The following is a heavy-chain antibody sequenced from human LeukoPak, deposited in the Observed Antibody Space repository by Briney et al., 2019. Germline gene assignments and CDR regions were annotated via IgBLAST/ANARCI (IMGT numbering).Heavy chain of an antibody. J-gene: IGHJ4*02. V-gene: IGHV3-48*01. CDR3: AKWGDGYNLNY. D-gene: IGHD5-24*01. Sequence: GGSLRLSCAVSGFTFTDYAMNWFRQAPGKGLEWLSYISRSSDTIYYADSVKGRFTFSRDNSKSTLYLQMNSLRAEDTAVYYCAKWGDGYNLNYWGQGTLVTVSS. CDR2: ISRSSDTI. CDR1: GFTFTDYA.